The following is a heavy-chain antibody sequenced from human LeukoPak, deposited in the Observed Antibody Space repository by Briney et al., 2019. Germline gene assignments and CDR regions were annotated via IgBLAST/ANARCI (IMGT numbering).Heavy chain of an antibody. V-gene: IGHV4-59*01. D-gene: IGHD1-26*01. CDR3: ARDSGSGSYYPPNWYYGMDV. CDR1: GGSISSYY. Sequence: SETLSLTCTVSGGSISSYYWSWIRQPPGKGLEWIGYIYYSGSTNYNPSLKSRVTISVDTSKNQFSLKLSSVTAADTAVYYCARDSGSGSYYPPNWYYGMDVWGQGTTVTVSS. J-gene: IGHJ6*02. CDR2: IYYSGST.